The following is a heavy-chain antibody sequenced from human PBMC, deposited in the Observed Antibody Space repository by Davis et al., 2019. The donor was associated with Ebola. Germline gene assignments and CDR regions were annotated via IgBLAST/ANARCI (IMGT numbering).Heavy chain of an antibody. CDR2: IYYSGST. D-gene: IGHD6-13*01. V-gene: IGHV4-31*03. CDR1: GGSISSDGYY. CDR3: ARDIRQLSSSWPGYYYYYGMDV. J-gene: IGHJ6*02. Sequence: MPSETLSLTFTVSGGSISSDGYYWSWIRQHPGKGLEWIGYIYYSGSTYYNPSLKSRVTISVDTSKNQFSLKLSSVTAADTAVYYCARDIRQLSSSWPGYYYYYGMDVWGQGTTVTVSS.